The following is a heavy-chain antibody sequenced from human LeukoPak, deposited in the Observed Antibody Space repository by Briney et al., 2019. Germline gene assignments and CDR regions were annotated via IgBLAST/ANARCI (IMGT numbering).Heavy chain of an antibody. CDR1: GFTFSTYT. D-gene: IGHD1-26*01. Sequence: GGSLRLSCAASGFTFSTYTMNWVRQAPGKGLEWVSAISGSGAKTYYADFVKGRFTISRDNSKNTLYLQMNSLRAEDTAVYYCAKEYSGSFSPFPSYFDYWGQGTLVTVSS. V-gene: IGHV3-23*01. CDR3: AKEYSGSFSPFPSYFDY. CDR2: ISGSGAKT. J-gene: IGHJ4*02.